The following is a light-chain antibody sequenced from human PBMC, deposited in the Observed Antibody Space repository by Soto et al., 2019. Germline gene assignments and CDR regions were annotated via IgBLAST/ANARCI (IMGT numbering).Light chain of an antibody. CDR3: SSFTSSSSYV. CDR1: SSDFGIYNS. Sequence: QSALTQPASVSGSPGQSITLLCTGTSSDFGIYNSVSWYQQHPGKAPKLMIHDVTNRPSGVSSRFSGSRSGNTASLTISGLQAEDEADYYCSSFTSSSSYVFGPGTKVNVL. J-gene: IGLJ1*01. CDR2: DVT. V-gene: IGLV2-14*01.